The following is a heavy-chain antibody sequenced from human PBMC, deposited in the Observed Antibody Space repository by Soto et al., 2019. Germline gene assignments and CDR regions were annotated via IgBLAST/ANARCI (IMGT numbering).Heavy chain of an antibody. Sequence: PGGSLRLSCAASGFTFSSYAMSWVRQAPGKGLEWVSAISGSGGSTYYADSVKGRFTISRDNSKNTLYLQMNSLRAEDTAVYYCAKDDVVVVAATLDYYYYLDVWGKGTTVTVSS. V-gene: IGHV3-23*01. J-gene: IGHJ6*03. CDR1: GFTFSSYA. CDR3: AKDDVVVVAATLDYYYYLDV. D-gene: IGHD2-15*01. CDR2: ISGSGGST.